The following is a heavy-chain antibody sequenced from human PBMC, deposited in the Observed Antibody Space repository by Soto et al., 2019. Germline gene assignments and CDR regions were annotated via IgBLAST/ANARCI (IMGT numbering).Heavy chain of an antibody. J-gene: IGHJ5*02. CDR3: AGDPDSHYNDSHASSYP. D-gene: IGHD3-22*01. CDR1: GGTFSTYT. CDR2: IIPNIGII. V-gene: IGHV1-69*08. Sequence: QVQLVQSGAEVKKPGSSVKVSCKASGGTFSTYTITWVRQAPGQGLEWMGRIIPNIGIINYAQKFQGRVTITADKFTGTAYMELTRLRSDDTAVYYCAGDPDSHYNDSHASSYPWGQGTLVTVSS.